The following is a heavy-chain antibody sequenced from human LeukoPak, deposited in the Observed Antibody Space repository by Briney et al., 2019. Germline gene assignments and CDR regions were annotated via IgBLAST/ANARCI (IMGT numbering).Heavy chain of an antibody. J-gene: IGHJ4*02. CDR1: GFTFRSYG. Sequence: GGSLRLSCAASGFTFRSYGMHWVRQAPGKGLEWVAVISYDGSNKYYADSVKGRFTISRDNSKNTLYLQMNSLRAEDTAVYYCAKDDGSGWVNYWGQGTLVTVSS. CDR3: AKDDGSGWVNY. V-gene: IGHV3-30*18. CDR2: ISYDGSNK. D-gene: IGHD6-19*01.